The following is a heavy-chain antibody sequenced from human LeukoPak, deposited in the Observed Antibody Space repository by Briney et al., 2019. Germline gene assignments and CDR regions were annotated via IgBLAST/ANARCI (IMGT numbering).Heavy chain of an antibody. CDR3: ARPPYSGSYYALAY. D-gene: IGHD1-26*01. V-gene: IGHV3-48*03. CDR1: GFTFSSYE. J-gene: IGHJ4*02. Sequence: GGSLRLSCAASGFTFSSYEMNWVRQAPGKGLEWVSYISSSGSTIYYADSVKGRFTISRDNAKNSLYLQMNSLRAEDTAVYYCARPPYSGSYYALAYWGQGTLVTVSS. CDR2: ISSSGSTI.